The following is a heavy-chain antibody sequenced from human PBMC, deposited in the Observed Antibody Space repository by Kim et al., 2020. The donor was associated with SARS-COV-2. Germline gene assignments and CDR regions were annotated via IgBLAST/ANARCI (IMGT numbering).Heavy chain of an antibody. CDR3: ARGPNYSPFDY. Sequence: NEDSVRGRVTISRDKHKNSLYLQMNSLRGEETAVYYCARGPNYSPFDYWGQGTLVTVSS. J-gene: IGHJ4*02. D-gene: IGHD4-4*01. V-gene: IGHV3-11*04.